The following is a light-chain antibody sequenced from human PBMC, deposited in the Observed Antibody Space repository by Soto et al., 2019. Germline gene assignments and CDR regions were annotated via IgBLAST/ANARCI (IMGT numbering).Light chain of an antibody. CDR3: QQRSNWPPIT. CDR2: DAS. V-gene: IGKV3-11*01. CDR1: QSVSSY. J-gene: IGKJ5*01. Sequence: EIVLTQSQATLSLSPGERATLSCRASQSVSSYLVWYQQKPGQAPRLLIYDASNRATGIPARFSGSGSGTDFTLTISSLEPEDFAVYYCQQRSNWPPITFGQGTRLEIK.